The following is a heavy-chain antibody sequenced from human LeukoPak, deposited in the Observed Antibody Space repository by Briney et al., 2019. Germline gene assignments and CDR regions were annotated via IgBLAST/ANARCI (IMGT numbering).Heavy chain of an antibody. D-gene: IGHD6-19*01. CDR3: ARDSSGWYGAFDY. J-gene: IGHJ4*02. CDR1: GFTFSSYS. Sequence: RGSLRLSCAASGFTFSSYSMNWVHQAPGKGLEWVSSISSSSSYIYYADSVKGRFTISRDNAKNSLYLQMNSLRAEDTAVYYCARDSSGWYGAFDYWGQGTLVTVSS. CDR2: ISSSSSYI. V-gene: IGHV3-21*01.